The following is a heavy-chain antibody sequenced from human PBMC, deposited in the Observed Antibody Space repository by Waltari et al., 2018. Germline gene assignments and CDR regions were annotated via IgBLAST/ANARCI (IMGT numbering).Heavy chain of an antibody. D-gene: IGHD6-13*01. V-gene: IGHV1-69*01. J-gene: IGHJ4*02. CDR1: GGTFSSYA. Sequence: QVQLVQSGAEVKKPGSSVKVSCKASGGTFSSYAISWVRQAPGQGLEWMGGIIPIFGTANYAQKFQGRVTITADESTSTAYMELSSLRSEDTAVYYCTRVQQLVKDGPYYFDYWGQGTLVTVSS. CDR2: IIPIFGTA. CDR3: TRVQQLVKDGPYYFDY.